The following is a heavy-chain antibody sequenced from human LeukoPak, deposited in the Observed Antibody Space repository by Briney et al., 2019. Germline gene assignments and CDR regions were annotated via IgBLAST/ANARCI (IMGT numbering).Heavy chain of an antibody. Sequence: GGSLRLSCAASGFTFSSYAMSWVRQAPGKGLEWVSAISGSGGSTYYADSVKGRFTISRDNSKNTLYLQMNSLRAEDTAVYYCAKDGSGSYIIRTPFDYWGQGTLVTVSS. D-gene: IGHD3-10*01. V-gene: IGHV3-23*01. CDR3: AKDGSGSYIIRTPFDY. CDR1: GFTFSSYA. CDR2: ISGSGGST. J-gene: IGHJ4*02.